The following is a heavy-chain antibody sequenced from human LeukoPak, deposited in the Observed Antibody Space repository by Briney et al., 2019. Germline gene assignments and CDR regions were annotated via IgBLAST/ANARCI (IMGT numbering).Heavy chain of an antibody. Sequence: ASVKVSCKASGGTFSSYAISWVRQAPGQGLEWMGRIIPIFGIANYAQKFQGRVTITADKSTSTAYMELSSLRSEDTAVYYCAREHSYYYDSSGYLDWGQGTLVTVSS. CDR1: GGTFSSYA. J-gene: IGHJ4*02. D-gene: IGHD3-22*01. CDR2: IIPIFGIA. CDR3: AREHSYYYDSSGYLD. V-gene: IGHV1-69*04.